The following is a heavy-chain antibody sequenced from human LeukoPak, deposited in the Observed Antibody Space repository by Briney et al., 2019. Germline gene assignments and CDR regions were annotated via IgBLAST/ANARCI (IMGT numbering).Heavy chain of an antibody. CDR3: ARDVGRDTITTEIEY. V-gene: IGHV3-30-3*01. D-gene: IGHD4-11*01. Sequence: PGGSLRLSCATSGFTFTTYAMQWVRQAPGKGLEWVAVISSDGNKKNYADSVKGRFTISKDSSKNTLYLQMNTLRAEDTALYYCARDVGRDTITTEIEYWGQGTLVTVPS. CDR1: GFTFTTYA. J-gene: IGHJ4*02. CDR2: ISSDGNKK.